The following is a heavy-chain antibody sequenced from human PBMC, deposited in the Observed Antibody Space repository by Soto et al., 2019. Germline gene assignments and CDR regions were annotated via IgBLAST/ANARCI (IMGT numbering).Heavy chain of an antibody. CDR3: ARDHGFGESADY. J-gene: IGHJ4*02. CDR2: INPNSGGT. D-gene: IGHD3-10*01. CDR1: GYTFTGYY. Sequence: QVQLVQSGAEVKKPGASVKVSCKASGYTFTGYYMHWVRQAPGQGLEWMGWINPNSGGTNYAQKLQGWVTMTGDPSISTAYMELSRLRADDRAVYDCARDHGFGESADYWGQGTLVTVSS. V-gene: IGHV1-2*04.